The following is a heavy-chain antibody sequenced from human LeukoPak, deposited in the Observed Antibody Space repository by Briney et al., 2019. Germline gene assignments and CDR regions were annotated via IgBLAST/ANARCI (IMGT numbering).Heavy chain of an antibody. Sequence: GGSLRLSCAASGFTFSSYAMHWVRQAPGKGLEWVAVISYDGSNKYYADSVKGRFTISRDNSKNTLYLQMNSLRAEDTAVYYCARDKYYDFWSGYYHYYYYYMDVWGKGTTVTVSS. CDR1: GFTFSSYA. V-gene: IGHV3-30-3*01. J-gene: IGHJ6*03. CDR2: ISYDGSNK. D-gene: IGHD3-3*01. CDR3: ARDKYYDFWSGYYHYYYYYMDV.